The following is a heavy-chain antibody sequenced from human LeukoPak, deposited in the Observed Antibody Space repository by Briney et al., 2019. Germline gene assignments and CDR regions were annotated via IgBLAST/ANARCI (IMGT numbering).Heavy chain of an antibody. Sequence: GGSLRPSCAASGFTFSSYGMHWVRQAPGKGLEWVAVISYDGSNKYYADSVKGRFTISRDNSKNTLYLQMNSLRAEDTAVYYCVRWSCSGGSCYSVGDYWGQGTLVTVSS. CDR2: ISYDGSNK. J-gene: IGHJ4*02. D-gene: IGHD2-15*01. CDR1: GFTFSSYG. CDR3: VRWSCSGGSCYSVGDY. V-gene: IGHV3-30*03.